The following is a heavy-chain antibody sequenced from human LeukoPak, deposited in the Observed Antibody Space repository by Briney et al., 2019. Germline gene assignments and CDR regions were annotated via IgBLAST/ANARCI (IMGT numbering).Heavy chain of an antibody. D-gene: IGHD4-23*01. CDR3: ARPITVVSPYFDY. J-gene: IGHJ4*02. CDR1: GGSISSSSYY. Sequence: SETLSLTCTVSGGSISSSSYYWGWIRQPPGKGLEWIGSIYYSGSTYYNPSLKRRVTISVDTSKNQFSLKLSSVTAADTAVYYCARPITVVSPYFDYWGQGTLVTVSS. CDR2: IYYSGST. V-gene: IGHV4-39*01.